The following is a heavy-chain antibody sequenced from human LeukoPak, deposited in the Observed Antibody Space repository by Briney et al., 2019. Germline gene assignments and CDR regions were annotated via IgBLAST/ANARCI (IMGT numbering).Heavy chain of an antibody. CDR3: ARGGGDGSGSYYNYYFDY. CDR2: ISSSSSYI. CDR1: GFTFSSYS. V-gene: IGHV3-21*01. J-gene: IGHJ4*02. Sequence: GGSLRLSCAASGFTFSSYSMNWVRQAPGKGLERVSSISSSSSYIYYADSVKGRFTISRDNAKNSLYLQMNSLRAEDTAVYYCARGGGDGSGSYYNYYFDYWGQGTLVTVSS. D-gene: IGHD3-10*01.